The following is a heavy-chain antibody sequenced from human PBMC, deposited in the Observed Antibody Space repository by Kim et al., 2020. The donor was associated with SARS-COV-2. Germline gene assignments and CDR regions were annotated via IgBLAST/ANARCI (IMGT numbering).Heavy chain of an antibody. V-gene: IGHV4-30-2*03. D-gene: IGHD6-6*01. Sequence: YTPSLQSRVTISVDTSRDQFSLKLSSVTAADTAVYYCARHGKVYQGAFDVWGLGTIVTVSS. J-gene: IGHJ3*01. CDR3: ARHGKVYQGAFDV.